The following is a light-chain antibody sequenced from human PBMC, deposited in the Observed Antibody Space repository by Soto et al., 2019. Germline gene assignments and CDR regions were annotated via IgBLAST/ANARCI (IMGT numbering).Light chain of an antibody. CDR3: QQYDSYSPLT. CDR2: KAS. V-gene: IGKV1-5*03. J-gene: IGKJ4*01. Sequence: DIQMTPSPSTLSASVGDRVTLTCRASQSISTWLAWYQQKPGKAPKLLIYKASGLESGVPSRFSGSGSGTAFTLTISSLQPDDFATYYCQQYDSYSPLTFGGGTKVDIK. CDR1: QSISTW.